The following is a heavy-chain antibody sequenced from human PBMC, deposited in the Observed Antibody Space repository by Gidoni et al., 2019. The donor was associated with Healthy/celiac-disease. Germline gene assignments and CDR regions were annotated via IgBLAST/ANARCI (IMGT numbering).Heavy chain of an antibody. Sequence: EVQLLESGGGVVQPGGSLRLSCAASGFTFSRYAMTCVRQAPGRGLDWVSGITTSGGRTYSADSVKGRFTISRDTSKNTLYLQMNSLRAEDTAVYYCTKCRDGYNLLSDYWGQGTLVTVSS. V-gene: IGHV3-23*01. CDR2: ITTSGGRT. J-gene: IGHJ4*02. CDR1: GFTFSRYA. D-gene: IGHD5-12*01. CDR3: TKCRDGYNLLSDY.